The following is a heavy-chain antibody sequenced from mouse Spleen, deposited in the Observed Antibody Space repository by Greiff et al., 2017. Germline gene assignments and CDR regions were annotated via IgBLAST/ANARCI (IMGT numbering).Heavy chain of an antibody. D-gene: IGHD2-1*01. Sequence: EVQLQQSGAELVRPGASVKLSCTASGFNIKDYYMHWVKQRPEQGLEWIGRIDPEDGGTEYAPKFQGQATMTADTSSNTAYLQLSSLTSEDTAVYYCTVYYGNHRAYWGQGTLVTVSA. CDR2: IDPEDGGT. CDR3: TVYYGNHRAY. J-gene: IGHJ3*01. V-gene: IGHV14-1*01. CDR1: GFNIKDYY.